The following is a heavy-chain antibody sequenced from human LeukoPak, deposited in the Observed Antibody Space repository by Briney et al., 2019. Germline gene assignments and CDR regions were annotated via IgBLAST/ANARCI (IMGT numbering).Heavy chain of an antibody. CDR3: ATVADWNDSRGGNWFDP. J-gene: IGHJ5*02. V-gene: IGHV1-2*02. CDR2: INPNSGGT. Sequence: GASVKVSCKASGYTFTGYYMHWVRQAPGQGLEWMGWINPNSGGTNYAQKFQGRVTMTRDTSISTAYMELSRLRSEDTAVYYCATVADWNDSRGGNWFDPWGQGTLVTVSS. D-gene: IGHD1-1*01. CDR1: GYTFTGYY.